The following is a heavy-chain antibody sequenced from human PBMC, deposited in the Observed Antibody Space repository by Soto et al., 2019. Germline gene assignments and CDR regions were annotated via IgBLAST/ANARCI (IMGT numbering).Heavy chain of an antibody. CDR1: GFTFRDYG. D-gene: IGHD2-21*01. Sequence: EEQLLESGGGLVQPGGSLRLSCAVSGFTFRDYGMSWVRQAPGQGLEWVSAISGRGDRTYYADSMKGRFTISRDNSKNTLYLQMNTLSAEDTAIYFCAKDVFADSKPFDYWGQGTLVTVSS. CDR2: ISGRGDRT. CDR3: AKDVFADSKPFDY. J-gene: IGHJ4*02. V-gene: IGHV3-23*01.